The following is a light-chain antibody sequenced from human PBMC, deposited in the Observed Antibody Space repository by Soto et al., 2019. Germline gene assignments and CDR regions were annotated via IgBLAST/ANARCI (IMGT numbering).Light chain of an antibody. CDR3: QQYKNWPHFT. CDR1: QSVSTK. Sequence: EIVMTQSPATLSVSPGERATLSCRASQSVSTKLAWYRQKPGQAPRLLIYGASTRASGIPARFSGSGSGTAFTLTINSLQSEDFAVYYCQQYKNWPHFTFGPGTTVDIK. J-gene: IGKJ3*01. V-gene: IGKV3-15*01. CDR2: GAS.